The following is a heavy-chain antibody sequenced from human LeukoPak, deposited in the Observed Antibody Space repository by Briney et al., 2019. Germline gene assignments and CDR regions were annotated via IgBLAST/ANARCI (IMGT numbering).Heavy chain of an antibody. D-gene: IGHD2-2*01. J-gene: IGHJ4*02. V-gene: IGHV4-59*08. CDR2: IYYSGST. CDR1: GGSISGDY. Sequence: SETLSLTCTVSGGSISGDYWSWIRQSLQGLEWIGYIYYSGSTNYNPSLKSRVTISVDTSKNQFSLKLSSVTTADTAVYYCARYPMTYCSSSSCTDYWGQGTLVTVSS. CDR3: ARYPMTYCSSSSCTDY.